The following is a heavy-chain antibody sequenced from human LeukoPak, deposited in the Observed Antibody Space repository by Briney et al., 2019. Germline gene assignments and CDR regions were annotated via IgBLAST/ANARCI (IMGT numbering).Heavy chain of an antibody. J-gene: IGHJ4*02. Sequence: ASVKVSCKASGYSFIGYYMHWVRQAPGQGLEWMGIINPSGGSTSYAQKFQGRVTMTRDTSTSTVYMELSSLRSEDTAVYYCARIPNGYGGNSRGGPPFDYWGQGTLVTVSS. CDR1: GYSFIGYY. CDR2: INPSGGST. V-gene: IGHV1-46*01. D-gene: IGHD4-23*01. CDR3: ARIPNGYGGNSRGGPPFDY.